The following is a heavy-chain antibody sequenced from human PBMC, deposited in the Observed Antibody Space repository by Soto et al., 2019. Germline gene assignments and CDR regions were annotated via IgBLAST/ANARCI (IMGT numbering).Heavy chain of an antibody. V-gene: IGHV3-74*01. D-gene: IGHD1-26*01. CDR1: GFTFSYYW. CDR2: IHSDGSST. Sequence: EVQLVESGGGLVQPGESLRLSCAASGFTFSYYWMHWVRQAPGKGLVWVSRIHSDGSSTTYADSVKGRFTISRDNARNTVYLQMNSLRVEDTAVYYCARGARGAFAIWGQGTVVTVSS. J-gene: IGHJ3*02. CDR3: ARGARGAFAI.